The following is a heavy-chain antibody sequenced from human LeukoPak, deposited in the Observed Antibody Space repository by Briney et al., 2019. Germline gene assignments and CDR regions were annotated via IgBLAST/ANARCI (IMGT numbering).Heavy chain of an antibody. D-gene: IGHD3-3*01. CDR3: AIRYDFWSGQWGP. CDR2: IYYSGST. J-gene: IGHJ5*02. Sequence: SETLSLTCTVSGGSISSSSYYWGWIRQPPGKGLEWIGSIYYSGSTYYNPSLKSRVTISVDTSKNQFSLKLSSVTAADTAVYYCAIRYDFWSGQWGPWGQGTLVTVSS. V-gene: IGHV4-39*01. CDR1: GGSISSSSYY.